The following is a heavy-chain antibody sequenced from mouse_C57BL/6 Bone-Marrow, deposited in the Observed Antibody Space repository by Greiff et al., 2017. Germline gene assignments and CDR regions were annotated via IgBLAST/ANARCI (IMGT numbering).Heavy chain of an antibody. CDR1: GFTFNTYA. CDR3: VSLYGNPAGFAY. CDR2: IRSKSNNYAT. Sequence: VQLQQSGGGLVQPKGSLKLSCAASGFTFNTYAMNWVRQAPGKGLEWVARIRSKSNNYATYYADSVKDRFTISRDDSQSMLYLQMTNLKTEDTSMYYSVSLYGNPAGFAYWGQGTLVTVSA. J-gene: IGHJ3*01. D-gene: IGHD2-1*01. V-gene: IGHV10-1*02.